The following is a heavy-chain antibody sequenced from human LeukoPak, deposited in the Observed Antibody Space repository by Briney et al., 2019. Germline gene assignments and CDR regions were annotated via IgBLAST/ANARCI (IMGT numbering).Heavy chain of an antibody. D-gene: IGHD3-10*01. CDR3: ARSYYGSGSYYSYGY. Sequence: SETLSLTCTVSGGSISAYYWSWIRQPPGKGLEWIGYIYYSGSTNYNPSLKSRVTITVDTSQNQFSLKLTSVTAADTAVYYCARSYYGSGSYYSYGYWGQGTLVTVSS. J-gene: IGHJ4*02. CDR1: GGSISAYY. V-gene: IGHV4-59*01. CDR2: IYYSGST.